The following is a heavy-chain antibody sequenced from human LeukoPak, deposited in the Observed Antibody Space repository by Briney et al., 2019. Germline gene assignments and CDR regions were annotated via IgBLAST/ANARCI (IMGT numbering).Heavy chain of an antibody. CDR1: GLTFSRYS. CDR3: AREDYDSSGYRAFDI. V-gene: IGHV3-21*06. CDR2: ISSGSSYI. J-gene: IGHJ3*02. Sequence: GGPLRLSCAAPGLTFSRYSMNWVRQAPGKGLEWVSSISSGSSYIYYADSVKGRFTISRDNAKNSLYLQMNSLRAEDTAVYYCAREDYDSSGYRAFDIWGQGTMVTVSS. D-gene: IGHD3-22*01.